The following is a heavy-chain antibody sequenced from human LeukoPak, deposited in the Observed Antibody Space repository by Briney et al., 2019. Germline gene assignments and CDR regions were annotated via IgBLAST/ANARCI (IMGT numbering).Heavy chain of an antibody. CDR2: INPSGGST. CDR3: ARDESTSILWW. V-gene: IGHV1-46*01. J-gene: IGHJ1*01. D-gene: IGHD2-21*01. Sequence: ASVKVSRKASGYTFINYYMHSVRQAPGQGLEWMGIINPSGGSTSYAQRFQGRVTMTRDTYTSTVYMELSSLRSDDTAVYYCARDESTSILWWWGQGTLVTVSS. CDR1: GYTFINYY.